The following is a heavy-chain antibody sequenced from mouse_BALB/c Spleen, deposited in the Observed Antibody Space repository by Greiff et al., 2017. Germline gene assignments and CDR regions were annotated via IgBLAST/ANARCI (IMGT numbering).Heavy chain of an antibody. CDR3: ARRYYDYWYFDV. J-gene: IGHJ1*01. CDR1: GFTFSSYT. D-gene: IGHD2-4*01. V-gene: IGHV5-12-2*01. Sequence: EVHLVESGGGLVQPGGSLKLSCAASGFTFSSYTMSWVRQTPEKRLEWVAYISNGGGSTYYPDTVKGRFTISRDNAKNTLYLQMSSLKSEDTAMYYCARRYYDYWYFDVWGAGTTVTVSS. CDR2: ISNGGGST.